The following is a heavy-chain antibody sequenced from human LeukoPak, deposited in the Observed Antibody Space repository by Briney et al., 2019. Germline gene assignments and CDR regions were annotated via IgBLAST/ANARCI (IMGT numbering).Heavy chain of an antibody. Sequence: GGSLRLSCAASGFTFSSYAMSWVRQAPGKGLEGVSAISTSGGNIYYADSVKGRFTSSRDNSKNTLYLQMNSLRAEDTALYYCAKASTGYGNYDYWGQGTLVTVSS. CDR1: GFTFSSYA. CDR3: AKASTGYGNYDY. D-gene: IGHD5-12*01. V-gene: IGHV3-23*01. CDR2: ISTSGGNI. J-gene: IGHJ4*02.